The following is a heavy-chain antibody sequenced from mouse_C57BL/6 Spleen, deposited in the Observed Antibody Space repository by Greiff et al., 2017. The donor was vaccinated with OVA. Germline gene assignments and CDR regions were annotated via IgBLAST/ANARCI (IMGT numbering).Heavy chain of an antibody. CDR3: TRDSSGSSPITGAMDY. CDR2: ISSGGDYI. D-gene: IGHD1-1*01. CDR1: GFTFSSYA. Sequence: EVKLMESGEGLVKPGGSLKLSCAASGFTFSSYAMSWVRQTPEKRLEWVAYISSGGDYIYYADTVKGRFTISRDNARNTLYLQMSSLKSEDTAMYYCTRDSSGSSPITGAMDYWGQGTSVTVSS. J-gene: IGHJ4*01. V-gene: IGHV5-9-1*02.